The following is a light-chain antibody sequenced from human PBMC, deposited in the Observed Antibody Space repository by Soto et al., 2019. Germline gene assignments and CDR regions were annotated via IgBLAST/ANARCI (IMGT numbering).Light chain of an antibody. CDR2: DVN. J-gene: IGLJ1*01. CDR1: GSDVGGYNY. Sequence: QSALTKPASVSGSPGQSITVSCTGTGSDVGGYNYVSWYQQYPGQAPKLMIYDVNKRPSGVSNRFSGSKSGNTASLTISGLQVEDEADYYCSSYTSTNALVFGVGTKLTVL. V-gene: IGLV2-14*03. CDR3: SSYTSTNALV.